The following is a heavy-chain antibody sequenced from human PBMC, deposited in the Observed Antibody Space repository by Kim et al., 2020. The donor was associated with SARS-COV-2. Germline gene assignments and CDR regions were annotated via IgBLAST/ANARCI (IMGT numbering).Heavy chain of an antibody. CDR2: ISGSGGST. J-gene: IGHJ3*02. CDR1: GFTFSSYA. V-gene: IGHV3-23*01. CDR3: AKLSGPYYYDSSGLEGAFDI. D-gene: IGHD3-22*01. Sequence: GGSLRLSCAASGFTFSSYAMSWVRQAPGKGLEWVSAISGSGGSTYYADSVKGRFTISRDNSKNTLYLQMNSLRAEDTAVYYCAKLSGPYYYDSSGLEGAFDIWGQGTMVTVSS.